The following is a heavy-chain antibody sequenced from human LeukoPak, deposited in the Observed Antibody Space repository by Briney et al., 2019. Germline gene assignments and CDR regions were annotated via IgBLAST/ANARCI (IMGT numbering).Heavy chain of an antibody. D-gene: IGHD2-15*01. CDR2: INPNSGGT. CDR1: GYTFTDNY. CDR3: ARALPVYCSGGSCYLYYFDY. V-gene: IGHV1-2*02. J-gene: IGHJ4*02. Sequence: RASVKVSCKASGYTFTDNYIHWVRQAPGQRLEWMGWINPNSGGTNYAQKFQGRVTMARDTSISTAYMELSRLRSDDTAVYYCARALPVYCSGGSCYLYYFDYWGQGTLVTVSS.